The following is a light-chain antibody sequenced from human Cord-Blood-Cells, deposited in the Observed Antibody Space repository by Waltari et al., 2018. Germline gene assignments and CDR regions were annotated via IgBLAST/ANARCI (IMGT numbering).Light chain of an antibody. Sequence: SYELTQSPSVSVSPGQTARITCSGDALPKQYAYWYQQKPGQAPVLVIYKDSERPTGTPERFSGSSSGTTGTLTISGVQAEDEADYYCQSADSSGTYWVFGGGTKLTVL. CDR3: QSADSSGTYWV. CDR2: KDS. V-gene: IGLV3-25*03. CDR1: ALPKQY. J-gene: IGLJ3*02.